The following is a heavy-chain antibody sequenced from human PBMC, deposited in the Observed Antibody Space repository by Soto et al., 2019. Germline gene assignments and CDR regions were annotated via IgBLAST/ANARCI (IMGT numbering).Heavy chain of an antibody. CDR3: TQDSRDGASSGSCYDW. J-gene: IGHJ4*01. D-gene: IGHD6-19*01. CDR2: HSGSGGST. Sequence: EVQLLESGGGLVQPGGSLRLSCAASRFTFTNYAMSWVRQAPGKGLEWLTAHSGSGGSTNYADSVTGRFTISRYNSKNTLYRQMNSLRVEDTALYHCTQDSRDGASSGSCYDWWRQGTVVTLS. V-gene: IGHV3-23*01. CDR1: RFTFTNYA.